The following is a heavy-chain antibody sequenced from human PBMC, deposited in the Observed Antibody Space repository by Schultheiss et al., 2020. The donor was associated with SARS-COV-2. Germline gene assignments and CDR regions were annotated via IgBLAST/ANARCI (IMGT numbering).Heavy chain of an antibody. V-gene: IGHV3-30*03. CDR2: ISYDGSNK. CDR3: ARAQYSSSGRAADYYYYGMDV. J-gene: IGHJ6*02. D-gene: IGHD6-6*01. Sequence: GGSLRLSCAASGFTFSSYGMHWVRQAPGKGLEWVAVISYDGSNKYYADSVKGRFTISRDNSKNTLYLQMNSLRAEDTAVYYCARAQYSSSGRAADYYYYGMDVWGQGTTVTVSS. CDR1: GFTFSSYG.